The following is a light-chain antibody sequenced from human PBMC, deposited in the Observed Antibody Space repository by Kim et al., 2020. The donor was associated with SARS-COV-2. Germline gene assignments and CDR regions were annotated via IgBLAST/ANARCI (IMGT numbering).Light chain of an antibody. CDR2: DVT. CDR3: CSYAGSSFYV. CDR1: SSDIGGYNY. Sequence: GQSVTISCTGTSSDIGGYNYVSWYQLHPGKAPKFMIYDVTKRPSGVPDRFSGSRSGNTASLTISGLQAEDEADYYCCSYAGSSFYVFGTGTKVTVL. J-gene: IGLJ1*01. V-gene: IGLV2-11*01.